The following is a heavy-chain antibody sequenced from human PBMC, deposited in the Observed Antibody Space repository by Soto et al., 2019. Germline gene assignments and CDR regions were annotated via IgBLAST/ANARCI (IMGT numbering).Heavy chain of an antibody. CDR3: ARGYSSGWMGYFDY. CDR1: GFTFSSYA. J-gene: IGHJ4*02. CDR2: ISYDGSNK. Sequence: QVQLVESGGGVVQPGRSLRLSCAASGFTFSSYAMHWVHQAPGKGLEWVAVISYDGSNKYYADSVKGRFTVSRDNSKNRLYLQMNSLRAEDTAVYYCARGYSSGWMGYFDYWGQGTLVTVSS. V-gene: IGHV3-30-3*01. D-gene: IGHD6-19*01.